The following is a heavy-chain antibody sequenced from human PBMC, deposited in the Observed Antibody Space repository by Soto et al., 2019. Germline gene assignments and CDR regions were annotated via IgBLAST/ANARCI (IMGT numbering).Heavy chain of an antibody. CDR3: ASGDDIVVVPAAIPDY. CDR2: IYYSGST. Sequence: SDPLSLTCTVSGGTISSSSYYWGWIRQPPGKGLEWIGSIYYSGSTYYNPSLKSRVTISVDTSKNQFSLKLSSVTAADTAVYYCASGDDIVVVPAAIPDYWGQG. D-gene: IGHD2-2*01. CDR1: GGTISSSSYY. J-gene: IGHJ4*02. V-gene: IGHV4-39*01.